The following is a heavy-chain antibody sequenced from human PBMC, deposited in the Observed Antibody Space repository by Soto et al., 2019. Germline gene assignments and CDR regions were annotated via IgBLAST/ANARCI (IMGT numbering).Heavy chain of an antibody. J-gene: IGHJ6*02. CDR2: IYYSGST. V-gene: IGHV4-30-4*01. Sequence: QVQLQESGPGLVKPSQTLSLTCTVSGCSISSGDYYWSWIRQPPGKGLEWIGYIYYSGSTYNNPSLKRRVTISVDTAKNEFFLKLSSVAAAETAVYYCASDHEPAVARGRFRGVIYGMDDWGQGTKVTVSS. CDR3: ASDHEPAVARGRFRGVIYGMDD. D-gene: IGHD3-10*01. CDR1: GCSISSGDYY.